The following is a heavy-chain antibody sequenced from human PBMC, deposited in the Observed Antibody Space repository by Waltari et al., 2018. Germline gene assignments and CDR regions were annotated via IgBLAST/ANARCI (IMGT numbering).Heavy chain of an antibody. J-gene: IGHJ4*02. CDR1: AFTISTFW. CDR3: VRGVDS. V-gene: IGHV3-7*01. CDR2: INPDGSGK. Sequence: EVQVVESGGDLVQPGGSLRLSCAASAFTISTFWMSWVRQAPGKGPEWLANINPDGSGKYYVDSVKGRFSISRDNAKNSLYLQMNSLRAEDTAMYYCVRGVDSWGQGTLVTVSA.